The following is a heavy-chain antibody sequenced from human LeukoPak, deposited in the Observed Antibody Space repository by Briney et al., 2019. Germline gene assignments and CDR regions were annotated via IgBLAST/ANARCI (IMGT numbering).Heavy chain of an antibody. J-gene: IGHJ2*01. CDR3: AKDYYDSSGYYHAWYFDL. V-gene: IGHV3-30*02. CDR1: GFTFSSYG. CDR2: IRYDGSNK. D-gene: IGHD3-22*01. Sequence: GRSLRLSCAASGFTFSSYGMHWVRQAPGKGLEWVAFIRYDGSNKYYADSVKGRFTISRDNSKNTLYLQMNSLRAEDTAVYYCAKDYYDSSGYYHAWYFDLWGRGTLVTVSS.